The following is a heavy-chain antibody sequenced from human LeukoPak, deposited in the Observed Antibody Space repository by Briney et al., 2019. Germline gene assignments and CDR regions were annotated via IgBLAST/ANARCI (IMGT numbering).Heavy chain of an antibody. CDR1: GGSISSGYH. D-gene: IGHD6-6*01. Sequence: SETLSLTCTVSGGSISSGYHWGWIRQPPGKGLEWIGSIYHSGSTYYNPSLKSRVTISVDTSKNQFSLKLSSVTAADTAVYYCARGSNYFDYWGQGTLVTVSS. J-gene: IGHJ4*02. CDR2: IYHSGST. CDR3: ARGSNYFDY. V-gene: IGHV4-38-2*02.